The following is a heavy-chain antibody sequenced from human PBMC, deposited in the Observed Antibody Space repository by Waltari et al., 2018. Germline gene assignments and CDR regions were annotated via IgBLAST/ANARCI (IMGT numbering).Heavy chain of an antibody. Sequence: QVQLVESGGGVVQPGRSLRLSCAASGFTFSSYAMHWVRQAPGKGLEWVAVISYDGSNKYYADSVKGRFTISRDNSKNTLYPQMNSLRAEDTAVYYCARGQAIDSVDYWGQGTLVTVSS. CDR2: ISYDGSNK. V-gene: IGHV3-30-3*01. D-gene: IGHD3-9*01. CDR3: ARGQAIDSVDY. CDR1: GFTFSSYA. J-gene: IGHJ4*02.